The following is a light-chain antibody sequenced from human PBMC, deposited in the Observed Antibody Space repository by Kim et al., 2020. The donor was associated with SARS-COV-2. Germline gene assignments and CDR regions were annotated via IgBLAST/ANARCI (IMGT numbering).Light chain of an antibody. V-gene: IGLV3-19*01. J-gene: IGLJ3*02. CDR2: GAH. CDR3: NFRGNSRNHGV. Sequence: SSELTQDPAVSVALGQTVTITCQGDSLRTFYASWFQQKPGQAPILVIHGAHNRPSGIPDRFSGSMSGSTASLTITGAQAEGEADYYCNFRGNSRNHGVFG. CDR1: SLRTFY.